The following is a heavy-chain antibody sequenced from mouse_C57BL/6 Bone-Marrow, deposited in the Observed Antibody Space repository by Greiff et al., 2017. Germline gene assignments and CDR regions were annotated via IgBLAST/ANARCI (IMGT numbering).Heavy chain of an antibody. CDR2: ISDGGSYT. J-gene: IGHJ2*01. V-gene: IGHV5-4*01. CDR1: GFTFSSYA. CDR3: ARELRTYCDY. D-gene: IGHD1-1*01. Sequence: EVKLVESGGGLVKPGGSLKLSCAASGFTFSSYALSWVRQTPEKRLEWVATISDGGSYTYYPDNVKGRFTISRDNAKNNLYLQMGHLKSEDTAMYYCARELRTYCDYWGQGTTLTVSS.